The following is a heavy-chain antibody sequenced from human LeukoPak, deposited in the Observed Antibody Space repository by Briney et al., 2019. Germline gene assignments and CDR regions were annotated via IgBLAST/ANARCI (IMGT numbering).Heavy chain of an antibody. Sequence: SETLSLTCTVSGGSISTSNYYWGWIRQPPGKGLEWIGNIFYSGSTYYSPSLKSRVTISLDTSRNQFSLKLSSVTAADTAVYYCARVGEWLADTYFDYWGQGTLVTVSS. CDR3: ARVGEWLADTYFDY. CDR2: IFYSGST. J-gene: IGHJ4*02. D-gene: IGHD6-19*01. V-gene: IGHV4-39*07. CDR1: GGSISTSNYY.